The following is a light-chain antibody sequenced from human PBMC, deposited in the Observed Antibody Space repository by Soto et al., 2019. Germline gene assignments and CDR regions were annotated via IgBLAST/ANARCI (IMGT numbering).Light chain of an antibody. CDR1: QTISRNY. Sequence: DIVLTQSPATLSLSPGERATLSCGASQTISRNYLAWYQQKPGLAPRLVIYDASTRATGIPDRFSGSGSGTDFTLTISRLEPEDFSVYYCQQYGNVPPITFGQGTKLEIK. V-gene: IGKV3D-20*01. CDR2: DAS. J-gene: IGKJ2*01. CDR3: QQYGNVPPIT.